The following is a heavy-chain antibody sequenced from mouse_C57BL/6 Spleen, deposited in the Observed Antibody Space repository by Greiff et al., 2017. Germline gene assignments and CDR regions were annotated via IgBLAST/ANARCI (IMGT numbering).Heavy chain of an antibody. CDR3: ARENGGNGYYYAMDY. D-gene: IGHD1-1*02. Sequence: VQLVESGPELVKPGASVKISCKASGYAFSSSWMNWVKQRPGKGLEWIGRIYPGDGDTHYHGKFKGKATLTADNSSSTAYMQLSSLTSEDSAVYFCARENGGNGYYYAMDYWGQGTSVTVSS. CDR2: IYPGDGDT. J-gene: IGHJ4*01. CDR1: GYAFSSSW. V-gene: IGHV1-82*01.